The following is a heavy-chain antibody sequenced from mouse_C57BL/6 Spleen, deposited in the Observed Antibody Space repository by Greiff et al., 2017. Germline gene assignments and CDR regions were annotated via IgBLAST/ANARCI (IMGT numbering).Heavy chain of an antibody. J-gene: IGHJ1*03. CDR2: ISSGGSYT. D-gene: IGHD2-3*01. CDR3: ARLDGYYRYFDV. Sequence: EVKLVESGGDLVKPGGSLKLSCAASGFTFSSYGMSWVRQTPDKRLEWVATISSGGSYTYYPDSVKGRFTISRDNAKNTLYLQMSSLKSEDTAMYYCARLDGYYRYFDVWGTGTTVTVSS. V-gene: IGHV5-6*01. CDR1: GFTFSSYG.